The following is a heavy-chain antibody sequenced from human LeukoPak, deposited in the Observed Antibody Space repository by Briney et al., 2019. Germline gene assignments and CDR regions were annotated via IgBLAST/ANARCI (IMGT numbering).Heavy chain of an antibody. Sequence: SVKVSCKASGGTFSSYAISWVRQAPGQGLEWMGRIIPILGIANYAQKFQGRVTITADKSTSTAYMELSSLRSEDTAVYYCARDWRATIPLLCPSTYYYYGMDVWGQGTTVTVSS. V-gene: IGHV1-69*04. CDR2: IIPILGIA. CDR3: ARDWRATIPLLCPSTYYYYGMDV. CDR1: GGTFSSYA. D-gene: IGHD5-12*01. J-gene: IGHJ6*02.